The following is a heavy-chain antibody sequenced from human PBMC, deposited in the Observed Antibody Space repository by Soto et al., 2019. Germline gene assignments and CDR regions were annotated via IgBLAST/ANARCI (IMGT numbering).Heavy chain of an antibody. V-gene: IGHV1-69*13. Sequence: SVKVSCKASGGTFSSYAISWVRQAPGQGLEWMGGIIPIFGTANYAQKFQGRVTITEDESTSAAYMELSSLRSEDTAVYYCARDSYSSSPEDYWGQGTLVTVSS. CDR1: GGTFSSYA. J-gene: IGHJ4*02. CDR2: IIPIFGTA. D-gene: IGHD6-6*01. CDR3: ARDSYSSSPEDY.